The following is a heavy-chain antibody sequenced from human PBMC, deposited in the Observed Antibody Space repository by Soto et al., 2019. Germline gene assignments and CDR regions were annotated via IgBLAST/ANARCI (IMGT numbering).Heavy chain of an antibody. CDR2: ISSLSSPR. V-gene: IGHV3-48*02. Sequence: EVQLVESGGGLVQTGGSLRLSCAASGFAFGGYSMNWVRQAPGKGLEWISYISSLSSPRYYAESVEGRFIISRDNAKNSLYLQMNSLRDEDTAVYFCVREDILGARSFDYWGQGTRVNVSS. CDR3: VREDILGARSFDY. CDR1: GFAFGGYS. D-gene: IGHD1-26*01. J-gene: IGHJ4*02.